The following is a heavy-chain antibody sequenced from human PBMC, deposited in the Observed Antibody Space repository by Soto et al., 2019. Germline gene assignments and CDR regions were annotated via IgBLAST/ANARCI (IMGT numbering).Heavy chain of an antibody. D-gene: IGHD5-12*01. Sequence: GGSLRLSCAASGFTFDDYAMHWVRQAPGKGLEWVSLISWDGGSTYYADSVKGRFTISRDNSKNSLYLQMNSLRAEDTALYYCAKDKVMRYSGYDYYYYYGMDVWGQGTTVTVSS. J-gene: IGHJ6*02. CDR1: GFTFDDYA. V-gene: IGHV3-43D*03. CDR2: ISWDGGST. CDR3: AKDKVMRYSGYDYYYYYGMDV.